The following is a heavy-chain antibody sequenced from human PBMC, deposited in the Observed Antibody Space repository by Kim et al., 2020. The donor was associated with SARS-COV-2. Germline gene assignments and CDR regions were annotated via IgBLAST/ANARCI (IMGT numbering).Heavy chain of an antibody. CDR2: IYYSGST. D-gene: IGHD3-10*01. Sequence: SETLSLTCTVSGGSISSSSYYWGWIRQPPGKGLEWIGSIYYSGSTYYNPSLKSRVTISVDTSKNQFSLKLSSVTAADTAVYYCARRKRGVNYGSGSYGAHVDYWGQGTLVTVSS. CDR1: GGSISSSSYY. CDR3: ARRKRGVNYGSGSYGAHVDY. V-gene: IGHV4-39*01. J-gene: IGHJ4*02.